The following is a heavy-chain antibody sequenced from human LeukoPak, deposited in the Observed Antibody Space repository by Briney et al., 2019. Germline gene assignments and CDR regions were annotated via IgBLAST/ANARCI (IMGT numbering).Heavy chain of an antibody. V-gene: IGHV1-18*01. D-gene: IGHD2-2*01. CDR1: GYTFTSYG. CDR3: AREFHEGDQRIVVVPAAPYYYYGMDV. CDR2: ISAYNGNT. Sequence: ASVKVSCKASGYTFTSYGISWVRQAPGQGLEWMGWISAYNGNTNYAQKLQGRVTMTTDTSTSIAYMELRSLRSDDTAVYYCAREFHEGDQRIVVVPAAPYYYYGMDVWGQGTMVTVSS. J-gene: IGHJ6*02.